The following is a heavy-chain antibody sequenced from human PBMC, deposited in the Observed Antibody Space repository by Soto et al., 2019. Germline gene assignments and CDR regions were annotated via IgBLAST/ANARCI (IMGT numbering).Heavy chain of an antibody. D-gene: IGHD1-1*01. J-gene: IGHJ6*02. Sequence: QVHLVQSGLEVRKPGASVRLSCKASGYTFTSLGISWVRQAPGQGLEWVGWISPFNGRRDIGDSFQGRVSMTTDTGSAYLEVRGLRFDDTAIYFCGRCIQPSVPSATDVWGQGTTVIVSS. CDR3: GRCIQPSVPSATDV. CDR1: GYTFTSLG. CDR2: ISPFNGRR. V-gene: IGHV1-18*01.